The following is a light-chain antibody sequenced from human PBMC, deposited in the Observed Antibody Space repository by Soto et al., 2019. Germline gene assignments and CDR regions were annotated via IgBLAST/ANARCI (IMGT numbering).Light chain of an antibody. J-gene: IGKJ1*01. CDR2: GAS. Sequence: EIVLTQSPGTLSFSPGETATLSCRASQCVSRSDLAWYQQKPGQAPRLLIYGASSRATGIPDRFSGSGSGTDFTLTISRMEPEDFAVYYCQQFSSTPSWTFGQGTKVDIK. CDR3: QQFSSTPSWT. CDR1: QCVSRSD. V-gene: IGKV3-20*01.